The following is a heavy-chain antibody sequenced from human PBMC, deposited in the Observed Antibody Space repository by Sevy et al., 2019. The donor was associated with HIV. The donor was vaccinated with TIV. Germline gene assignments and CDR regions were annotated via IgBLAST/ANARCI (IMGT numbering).Heavy chain of an antibody. V-gene: IGHV3-72*01. CDR1: GFTFSDHY. CDR3: VRGPNCGDGGCQQISPYCLDV. CDR2: IRNRPNTYTT. D-gene: IGHD2-21*01. Sequence: GGSLRLSCAASGFTFSDHYVDWVRQAPGTGLEWVGRIRNRPNTYTTEYAASVEGRFTISRDDSKNSLYLQMNSLKTEDSAVYYCVRGPNCGDGGCQQISPYCLDVWGKGATVTVSS. J-gene: IGHJ6*03.